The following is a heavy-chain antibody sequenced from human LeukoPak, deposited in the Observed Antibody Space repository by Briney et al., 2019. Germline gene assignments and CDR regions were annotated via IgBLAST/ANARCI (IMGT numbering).Heavy chain of an antibody. CDR1: GYTFINFF. CDR3: ARGTEGGSGWDLTY. V-gene: IGHV1-2*02. CDR2: INPNSGGT. J-gene: IGHJ4*02. Sequence: ASVKVSCKASGYTFINFFMHWVRQAPGQGLEWMGWINPNSGGTNLAQKFQGRVTMTRDTSISTAYMELSSLRSDDTDVYFCARGTEGGSGWDLTYWGQGTLVTVSS. D-gene: IGHD6-19*01.